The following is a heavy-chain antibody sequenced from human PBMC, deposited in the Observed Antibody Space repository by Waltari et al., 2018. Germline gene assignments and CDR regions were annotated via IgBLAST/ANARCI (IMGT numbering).Heavy chain of an antibody. CDR3: ARDPTVTLYYYYYMDV. J-gene: IGHJ6*03. CDR1: GYTFTSSA. D-gene: IGHD4-4*01. V-gene: IGHV1-3*01. CDR2: INAGNGNT. Sequence: QVQLVQSGAEVKKPGASVKVSCKASGYTFTSSAMHWVRPAPGQRLEWMGWINAGNGNTKYSQKFQGRVTITRDTSASTAYMELSSLRSEDTAVYYCARDPTVTLYYYYYMDVWGKGTTVTVSS.